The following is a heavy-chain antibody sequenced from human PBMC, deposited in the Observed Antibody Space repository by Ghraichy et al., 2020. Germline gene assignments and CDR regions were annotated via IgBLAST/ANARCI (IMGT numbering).Heavy chain of an antibody. CDR2: IYYSGST. J-gene: IGHJ3*02. CDR3: ASALNYGDYYAFDI. CDR1: GVSISSGDYY. D-gene: IGHD4-17*01. Sequence: SETLSLTCTVSGVSISSGDYYWSWIRQPPGKGLEWIGYIYYSGSTYYNPSLKSRVTISVDTSKNQFSLKLSSVTAADTAVYYCASALNYGDYYAFDIWGQGTMVTVSS. V-gene: IGHV4-30-4*01.